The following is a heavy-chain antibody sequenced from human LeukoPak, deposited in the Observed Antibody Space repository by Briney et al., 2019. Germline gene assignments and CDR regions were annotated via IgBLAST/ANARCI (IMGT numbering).Heavy chain of an antibody. D-gene: IGHD2-15*01. J-gene: IGHJ5*02. Sequence: PSQTLSLTCTVSGGSISSGGYYWSWIRQPPGKGLEWIGYIYHSGSTYYNPSLKSRVTISVDTSKNQFSLKLSSVTAADTAVYYCARDVDATSGWFDPWGQGTLVTVSS. CDR1: GGSISSGGYY. CDR2: IYHSGST. V-gene: IGHV4-30-2*01. CDR3: ARDVDATSGWFDP.